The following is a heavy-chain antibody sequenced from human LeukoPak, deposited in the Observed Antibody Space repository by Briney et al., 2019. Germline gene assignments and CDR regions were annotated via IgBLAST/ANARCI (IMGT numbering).Heavy chain of an antibody. J-gene: IGHJ4*02. CDR3: ARGGLSSGWSY. V-gene: IGHV4-34*01. CDR1: GGSFSGYY. D-gene: IGHD6-19*01. Sequence: PSETLSLTCAVYGGSFSGYYWSWIRQPPGKGLEWIGEINHSGSTNYDPSLKSRVTISVDTSKNQFSLKLSSVTAADTAVYYCARGGLSSGWSYWGQGTLVTVSS. CDR2: INHSGST.